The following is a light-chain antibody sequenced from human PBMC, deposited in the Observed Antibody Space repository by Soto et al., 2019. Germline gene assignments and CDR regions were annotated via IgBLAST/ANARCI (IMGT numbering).Light chain of an antibody. Sequence: HSVLTQLPSASATPGQRVTISCSVSNSNIGTNTVNWYQQLPGTAPRLLIYTNNQRPSGVPQRFSGSKTGTSASLAIGGLQSEEGADYYCAAWDDGVGAYGFGTETMGIVL. CDR1: NSNIGTNT. J-gene: IGLJ1*01. V-gene: IGLV1-44*01. CDR2: TNN. CDR3: AAWDDGVGAYG.